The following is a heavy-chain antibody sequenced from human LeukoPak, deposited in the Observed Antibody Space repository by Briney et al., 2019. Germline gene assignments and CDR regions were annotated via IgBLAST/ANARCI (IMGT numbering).Heavy chain of an antibody. Sequence: GGSLRLSCAASGFTFSGSAMHWVRQASGKGLEWVGRIRSKANSYATAYAASVKGRFTISRDDSKNTAYLQMNSLKTEDTAVYYCTRQGRYYDSSGYYGLDAFDIWGQGTMVTVSS. V-gene: IGHV3-73*01. CDR3: TRQGRYYDSSGYYGLDAFDI. D-gene: IGHD3-22*01. CDR2: IRSKANSYAT. J-gene: IGHJ3*02. CDR1: GFTFSGSA.